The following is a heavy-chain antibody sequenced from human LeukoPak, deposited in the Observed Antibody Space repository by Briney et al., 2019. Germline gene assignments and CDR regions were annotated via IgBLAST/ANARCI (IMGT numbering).Heavy chain of an antibody. Sequence: SETLSLTCAVYGGSFSGYYWSWIRQPPGKGLEWIGEINHSGSTNYNPSLKSRVTISVDTSKNQFSLKLSSVTAADTAVYYCARHPINYYDSSGYHLDYWGQGTLVTVSS. J-gene: IGHJ4*02. CDR2: INHSGST. CDR3: ARHPINYYDSSGYHLDY. V-gene: IGHV4-34*01. D-gene: IGHD3-22*01. CDR1: GGSFSGYY.